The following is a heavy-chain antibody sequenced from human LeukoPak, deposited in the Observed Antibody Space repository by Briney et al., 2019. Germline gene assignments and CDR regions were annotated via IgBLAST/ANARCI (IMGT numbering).Heavy chain of an antibody. Sequence: PGGSLRLSCAASGFTFSSYAMSWVRQAPGKGLEWVSAISGSGGSTYYADSVKGRFTISRDNSKNTLYLQMNSLRAEDTAVYYCARDMGSGWSHPFDYWGQGTLVTVSS. J-gene: IGHJ4*02. CDR2: ISGSGGST. CDR1: GFTFSSYA. CDR3: ARDMGSGWSHPFDY. D-gene: IGHD6-19*01. V-gene: IGHV3-23*01.